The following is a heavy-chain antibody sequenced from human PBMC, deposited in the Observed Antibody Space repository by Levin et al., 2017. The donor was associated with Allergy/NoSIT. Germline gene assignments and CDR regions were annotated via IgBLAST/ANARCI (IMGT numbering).Heavy chain of an antibody. V-gene: IGHV3-53*01. CDR1: GFSVTTAY. CDR3: AKAYCTSTTCPLDY. CDR2: VYSSGST. J-gene: IGHJ4*02. D-gene: IGHD2-2*01. Sequence: LSLTCAASGFSVTTAYINWVRQAPGKGLEWVSVVYSSGSTFYADSVKGRFSLSRDISKNTVFLQMDSLRPDDTAVYYCAKAYCTSTTCPLDYWGQGTLVTVSS.